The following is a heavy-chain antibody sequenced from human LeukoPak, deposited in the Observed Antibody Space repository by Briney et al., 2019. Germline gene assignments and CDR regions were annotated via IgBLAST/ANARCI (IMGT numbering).Heavy chain of an antibody. J-gene: IGHJ5*02. D-gene: IGHD1-26*01. V-gene: IGHV1-18*01. CDR1: GYTFTSCA. Sequence: SVKLSCKAHGYTFTSCAIIWLLQAPGQGLKWMGWISANNGNTNYAQKLQGRVTMTTDTSTSTAYMELRTLTSDDTAVYYCARQIVGATNWFDPWGQGTLVTVSS. CDR3: ARQIVGATNWFDP. CDR2: ISANNGNT.